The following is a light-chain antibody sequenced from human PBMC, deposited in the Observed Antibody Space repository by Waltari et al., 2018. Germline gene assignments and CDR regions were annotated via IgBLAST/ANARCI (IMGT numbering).Light chain of an antibody. J-gene: IGLJ2*01. Sequence: QSVLTQPPSASETSGQRVTISCSGSSSNIGSKTVNWYQQLPGTAPKLLIYSNDKGASGVPERFSGSKSGTSASLAISGLQSEDEAEYYCAAWDDSLNAVVFGGGTKVTVL. CDR1: SSNIGSKT. CDR3: AAWDDSLNAVV. CDR2: SND. V-gene: IGLV1-44*01.